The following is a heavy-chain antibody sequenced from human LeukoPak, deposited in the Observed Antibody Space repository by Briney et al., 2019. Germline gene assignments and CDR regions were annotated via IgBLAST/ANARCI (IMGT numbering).Heavy chain of an antibody. CDR3: AREARSVVVTANEFYFDY. CDR2: INSSSSYI. D-gene: IGHD2-21*02. J-gene: IGHJ4*02. Sequence: GGSLRLSCAASGFTFSSYSMNWVRQAPGKGLEWVSYINSSSSYIYYADSVKGRFTISRDNAKHSLYLQMNSLRAEDPAVYYCAREARSVVVTANEFYFDYWGQGTLVTV. CDR1: GFTFSSYS. V-gene: IGHV3-21*01.